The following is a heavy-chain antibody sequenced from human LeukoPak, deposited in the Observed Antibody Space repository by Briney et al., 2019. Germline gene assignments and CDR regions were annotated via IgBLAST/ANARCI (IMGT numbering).Heavy chain of an antibody. CDR1: GFTFSTYW. D-gene: IGHD6-13*01. Sequence: GGSLRLSCAASGFTFSTYWMSWVRQAPGKGLEWVANIKQDGSEKYYVDSVKGRFTLSRDNAKNSLYLQMNSLRAEDTAMYYCARDSAGNDYWGQGALVTVSS. V-gene: IGHV3-7*01. J-gene: IGHJ4*02. CDR2: IKQDGSEK. CDR3: ARDSAGNDY.